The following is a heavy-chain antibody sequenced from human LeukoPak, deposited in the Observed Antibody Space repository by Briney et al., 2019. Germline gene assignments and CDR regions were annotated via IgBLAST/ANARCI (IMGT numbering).Heavy chain of an antibody. J-gene: IGHJ4*02. CDR1: GFTFSSYA. CDR2: ITGSGGST. Sequence: PGGSLRLSCAASGFTFSSYAMSWVRQAPGKGLEWVSAITGSGGSTYYADSVKGRFTISRDNSKNTLYLQMNSLRAEDTAVYYCAKGPCSSTSCSFDYWGQGTLVTVSS. CDR3: AKGPCSSTSCSFDY. D-gene: IGHD2-2*01. V-gene: IGHV3-23*01.